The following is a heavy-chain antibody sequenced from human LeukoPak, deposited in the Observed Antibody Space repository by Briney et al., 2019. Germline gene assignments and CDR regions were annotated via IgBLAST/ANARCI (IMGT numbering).Heavy chain of an antibody. CDR3: ARDDSVVGTAYDY. Sequence: SETLSLTCAVYGGSFSGYYWSWIRQPPGKGLEWIGEINHSGSTKYNPSLKSRVTTSVDTPKNQFSLKLSSVTAADTAVYYCARDDSVVGTAYDYWGQGTLVTVSS. J-gene: IGHJ4*02. CDR2: INHSGST. D-gene: IGHD6-19*01. V-gene: IGHV4-34*01. CDR1: GGSFSGYY.